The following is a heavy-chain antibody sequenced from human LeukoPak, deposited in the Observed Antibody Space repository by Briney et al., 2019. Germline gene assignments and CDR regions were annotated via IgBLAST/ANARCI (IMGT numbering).Heavy chain of an antibody. CDR3: ARGLWFGESPIFPDY. CDR1: GGSISSYY. D-gene: IGHD3-10*01. J-gene: IGHJ4*02. Sequence: SETLSLTCTVSGGSISSYYWSWIRQPPGKGLEWIGYIYYSGSTNYNPSLKSRVTISVDTSKNQFSLKLSSVTAADTAVYYCARGLWFGESPIFPDYWGQGTLVTVSS. V-gene: IGHV4-59*01. CDR2: IYYSGST.